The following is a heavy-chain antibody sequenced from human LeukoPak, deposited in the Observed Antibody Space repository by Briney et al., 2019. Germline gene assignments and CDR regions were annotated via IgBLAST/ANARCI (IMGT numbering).Heavy chain of an antibody. CDR1: GYTFTGYY. CDR2: INPNSGGT. Sequence: ASVKVSCKASGYTFTGYYMHWVRQAPGQGLEWMGWINPNSGGTNYAQKFQGRVTITADESTSTAYMELSSLRSEDTAVYYCASGDNYWGQGTLVTVSS. V-gene: IGHV1-2*02. D-gene: IGHD3-10*01. CDR3: ASGDNY. J-gene: IGHJ4*02.